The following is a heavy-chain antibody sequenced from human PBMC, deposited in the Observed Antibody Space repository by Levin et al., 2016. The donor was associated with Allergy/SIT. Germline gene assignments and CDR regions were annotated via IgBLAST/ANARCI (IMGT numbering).Heavy chain of an antibody. J-gene: IGHJ4*02. CDR3: TRAIRNRGYVNGWRFDY. Sequence: SETLSLTCAVSGVSISSGDWWIWVRQPPGKGPEWIAEIHSSGNTNYNVSLRSRVSMSIDNSKNQFSLNLASVTAADTAVYYCTRAIRNRGYVNGWRFDYWGQGTLVTVSS. CDR2: IHSSGNT. CDR1: GVSISSGDW. V-gene: IGHV4-4*02. D-gene: IGHD2-8*01.